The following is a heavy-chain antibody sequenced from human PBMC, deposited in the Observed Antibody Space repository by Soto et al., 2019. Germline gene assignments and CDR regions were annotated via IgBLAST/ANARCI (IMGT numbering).Heavy chain of an antibody. CDR2: ISYDGYNT. CDR1: GFTFDTFA. D-gene: IGHD5-18*01. Sequence: GGSLRLSCAASGFTFDTFAIHWVRQTPGKVLEWVALISYDGYNTYYADSVKGRFTISRDNSKNTLYLQMNSLRDEDTAVYYCARHGIQVSHDVWGQGTTVTVSS. J-gene: IGHJ6*02. CDR3: ARHGIQVSHDV. V-gene: IGHV3-30-3*01.